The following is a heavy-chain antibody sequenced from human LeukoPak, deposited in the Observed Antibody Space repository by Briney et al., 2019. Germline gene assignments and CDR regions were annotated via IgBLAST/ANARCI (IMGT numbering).Heavy chain of an antibody. CDR3: ARVSDYYDSSGYYYEWGAFDI. CDR1: GYTFTSYA. V-gene: IGHV1-3*01. Sequence: ASVKVSCKASGYTFTSYAMHWVRQAPGQRLEWMGWINAGNGNTKYSQKFQGRVTITRDTSASTAYMELSSLRSEDTAVYYCARVSDYYDSSGYYYEWGAFDIWGQGTMVTVSS. D-gene: IGHD3-22*01. CDR2: INAGNGNT. J-gene: IGHJ3*02.